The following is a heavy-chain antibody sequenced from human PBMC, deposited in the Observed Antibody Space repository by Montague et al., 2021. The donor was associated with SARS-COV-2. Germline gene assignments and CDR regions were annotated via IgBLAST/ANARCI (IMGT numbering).Heavy chain of an antibody. D-gene: IGHD3-22*01. V-gene: IGHV3-23*01. CDR2: ISTTGANT. J-gene: IGHJ3*01. CDR1: GFTFSSYG. Sequence: YLRLSCAASGFTFSSYGMNWVRQAPGKGLEWVSAISTTGANTYYAGSVKGRFTISRDNSKNTLYLQLNSLRDEDTAVYYCANEGVVVGADGFDYWGQGTMVIASS. CDR3: ANEGVVVGADGFDY.